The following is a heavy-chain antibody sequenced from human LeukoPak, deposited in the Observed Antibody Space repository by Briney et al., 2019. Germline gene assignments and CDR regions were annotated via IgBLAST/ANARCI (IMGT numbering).Heavy chain of an antibody. Sequence: SVKVSCKASGGTFSSYAISWVRQAPGQGPEWMGGIIPIFGTANYAQKFQGRVTMTTDTSTSTAYMELRSLRSDDTAVYYCARDDRDYGDFPIYYWGQGTLVTVSS. V-gene: IGHV1-69*05. J-gene: IGHJ4*02. CDR2: IIPIFGTA. D-gene: IGHD4-17*01. CDR1: GGTFSSYA. CDR3: ARDDRDYGDFPIYY.